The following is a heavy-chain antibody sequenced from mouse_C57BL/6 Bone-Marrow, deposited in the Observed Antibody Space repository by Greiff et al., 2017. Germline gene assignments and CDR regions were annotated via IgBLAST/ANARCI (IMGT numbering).Heavy chain of an antibody. D-gene: IGHD1-1*01. Sequence: VQLKQSGPELVKPGASVKISCKASGYSFTDYNMNWVKQSNGKSLEWIGVINPNYGTTSYNQKFKGKATLTVDQSSSTAYMQLNSLTSEDSAVYYCARSGITTVVAPFAYWGQGTLVTVSA. CDR1: GYSFTDYN. CDR2: INPNYGTT. CDR3: ARSGITTVVAPFAY. V-gene: IGHV1-39*01. J-gene: IGHJ3*01.